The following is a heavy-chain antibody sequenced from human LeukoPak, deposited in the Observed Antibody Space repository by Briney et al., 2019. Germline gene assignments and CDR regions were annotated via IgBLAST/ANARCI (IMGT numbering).Heavy chain of an antibody. Sequence: GGSLRLSRAASGFTFSSYAMSWVRQAPGKGLEWISAISGSGGSTYYADSVKGRFTISRDNSKNTLYLQMNSLRAEDTAVYYCAGTTMIVVVPTSDYWGQGTLVTVSS. CDR1: GFTFSSYA. CDR2: ISGSGGST. D-gene: IGHD3-22*01. CDR3: AGTTMIVVVPTSDY. J-gene: IGHJ4*02. V-gene: IGHV3-23*01.